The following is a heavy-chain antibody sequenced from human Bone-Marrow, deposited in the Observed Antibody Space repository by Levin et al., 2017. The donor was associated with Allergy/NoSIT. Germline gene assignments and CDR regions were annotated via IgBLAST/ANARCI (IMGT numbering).Heavy chain of an antibody. CDR3: TTTYDSSGYQTGDDAFDI. Sequence: GESLKISCAASGFTFSNAWMSWVRQAPGKGLEWVGRIKSKTDGGTTDYAAPVKGRFTISRDDSKNTLYLQMNSLKTEDTAVYYCTTTYDSSGYQTGDDAFDIWGQGTMVTVSS. V-gene: IGHV3-15*01. CDR2: IKSKTDGGTT. D-gene: IGHD3-22*01. J-gene: IGHJ3*02. CDR1: GFTFSNAW.